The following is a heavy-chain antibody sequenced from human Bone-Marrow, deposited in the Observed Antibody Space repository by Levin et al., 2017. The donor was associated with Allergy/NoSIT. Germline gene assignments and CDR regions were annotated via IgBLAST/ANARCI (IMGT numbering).Heavy chain of an antibody. J-gene: IGHJ4*02. D-gene: IGHD1-26*01. CDR1: GFTFDDYA. V-gene: IGHV3-9*01. Sequence: SLKISCAASGFTFDDYAMHWVRQAPGKGLEWVSSVNWNSGRIDYAESVKGRFTISRDNTKNSLYLQMNSLRAEDTALYFCARDMSGSYAFDYWGQGTLVSVSS. CDR2: VNWNSGRI. CDR3: ARDMSGSYAFDY.